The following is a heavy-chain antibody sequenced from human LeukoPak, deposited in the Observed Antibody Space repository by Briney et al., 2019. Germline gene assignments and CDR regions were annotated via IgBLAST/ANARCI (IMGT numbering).Heavy chain of an antibody. J-gene: IGHJ5*02. CDR2: INPSGGST. CDR1: GGTFSRYA. CDR3: ARVLLHRRLMDTRMEQHWFDP. Sequence: GASVKVSCKASGGTFSRYAISWVRQAPGQGLEWMGVINPSGGSTNYAQKFQGRVTMTRDMSTSTVYMELSSLRFEDTAMYYCARVLLHRRLMDTRMEQHWFDPWGQGTLVTVSS. V-gene: IGHV1-46*01. D-gene: IGHD5-18*01.